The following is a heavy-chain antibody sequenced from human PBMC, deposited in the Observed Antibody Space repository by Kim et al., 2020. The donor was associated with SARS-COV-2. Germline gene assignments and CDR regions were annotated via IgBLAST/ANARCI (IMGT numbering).Heavy chain of an antibody. D-gene: IGHD3-9*01. J-gene: IGHJ4*02. V-gene: IGHV3-30*18. CDR2: ISKDGNNK. CDR3: AKGVWTSGPNCAFDCYVDD. CDR1: GFTFSTYA. Sequence: GGSLRLSCAASGFTFSTYAMHWVRQAPGKGPEWVAVISKDGNNKYYADSVKGRFTISRDNSKNTLFLQMDRLRPEDTAVYYCAKGVWTSGPNCAFDCYVDDWGQGTLVTVSS.